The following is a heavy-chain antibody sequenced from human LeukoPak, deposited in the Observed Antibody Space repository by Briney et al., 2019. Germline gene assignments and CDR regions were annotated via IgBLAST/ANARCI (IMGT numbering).Heavy chain of an antibody. Sequence: ASVKVSFKVSGYTFTDYYMHWVQQAPGKGLEWMGLVDPEDGETIYAEKFQGRVTITADTSTDTAYMELSSLRSEDTAVYYCVKSTSEWLRLGGYFDYWGQGTLVTVSS. CDR2: VDPEDGET. J-gene: IGHJ4*02. V-gene: IGHV1-69-2*01. CDR3: VKSTSEWLRLGGYFDY. D-gene: IGHD5-12*01. CDR1: GYTFTDYY.